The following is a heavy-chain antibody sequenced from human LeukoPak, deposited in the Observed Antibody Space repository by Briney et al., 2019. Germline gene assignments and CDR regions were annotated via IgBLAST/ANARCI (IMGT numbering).Heavy chain of an antibody. Sequence: SQTLSLTCAISGDTVSSKSAAWNCIRQSPSRGLESLGRTYYRSTRYNDYADSVKTRITNKPNKSKYQFLLKLSSVTAAETAVYYCASLYGSGSYLWAAGFYYYGMDVWGQGTTVTVSS. CDR1: GDTVSSKSAA. CDR3: ASLYGSGSYLWAAGFYYYGMDV. CDR2: TYYRSTRYN. J-gene: IGHJ6*02. D-gene: IGHD3-10*01. V-gene: IGHV6-1*01.